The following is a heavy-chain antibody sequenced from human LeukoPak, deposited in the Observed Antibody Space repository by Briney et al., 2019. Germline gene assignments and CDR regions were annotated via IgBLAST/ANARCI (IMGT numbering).Heavy chain of an antibody. Sequence: TGGSLRLSCAASGFTFSSYAMHWVRQAPGKGLEWVAVISYDGSNKYYADSVKGRFTISRDNPKNTLYLQMNSLRAEDTAVYYCARDYLYCGGDCYAALDYWGQGTLVTVSS. CDR3: ARDYLYCGGDCYAALDY. V-gene: IGHV3-30-3*01. J-gene: IGHJ4*02. CDR2: ISYDGSNK. CDR1: GFTFSSYA. D-gene: IGHD2-21*02.